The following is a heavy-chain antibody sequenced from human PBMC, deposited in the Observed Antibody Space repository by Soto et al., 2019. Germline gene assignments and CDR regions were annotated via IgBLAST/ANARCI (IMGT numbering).Heavy chain of an antibody. CDR1: GGTFSSYA. D-gene: IGHD5-18*01. CDR3: ASSGIQLWLHIDY. J-gene: IGHJ4*02. V-gene: IGHV1-69*13. CDR2: IIPIFGTA. Sequence: ASVKVSCKASGGTFSSYAISWVRQAPGQGLEWMGGIIPIFGTANYAQKFQGRVTITADESTSTAYMELSSLRSEDTAVYYCASSGIQLWLHIDYWGQGTLVTVSS.